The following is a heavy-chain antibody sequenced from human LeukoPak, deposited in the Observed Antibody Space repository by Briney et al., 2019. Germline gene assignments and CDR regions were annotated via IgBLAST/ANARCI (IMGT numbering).Heavy chain of an antibody. CDR2: IIPIFDTA. CDR3: ARTAGYSSGWYYFDY. J-gene: IGHJ4*02. CDR1: GGTFSSYA. V-gene: IGHV1-69*13. Sequence: SVKVSCKASGGTFSSYAISWVRQAPGQGLEWMGGIIPIFDTANYAQKFQGRVTITADESTSTAYMELSSLRSEDTAVYYCARTAGYSSGWYYFDYWGQGTLVTVSS. D-gene: IGHD6-19*01.